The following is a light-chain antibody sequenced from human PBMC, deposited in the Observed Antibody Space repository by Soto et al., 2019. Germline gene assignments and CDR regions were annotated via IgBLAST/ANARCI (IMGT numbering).Light chain of an antibody. Sequence: QSVLTQPPSVSGAPGQRVTISCTGSSSNIGAGYDVHWYQQFPGTAPKLLIYANSNRPSGVTDRFSASNSGTSASLAITCLQADDEADYYFQSYDTILRGVFGTGTKVTVL. J-gene: IGLJ1*01. CDR3: QSYDTILRGV. CDR1: SSNIGAGYD. V-gene: IGLV1-40*01. CDR2: ANS.